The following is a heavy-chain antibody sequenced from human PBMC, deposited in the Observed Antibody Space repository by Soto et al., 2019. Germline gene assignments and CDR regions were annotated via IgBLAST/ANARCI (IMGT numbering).Heavy chain of an antibody. CDR1: GFTFSNAW. J-gene: IGHJ6*02. CDR3: TTGAMTTVTTTDYYYYYGMDV. V-gene: IGHV3-15*01. D-gene: IGHD4-4*01. CDR2: IKSKTDGGTT. Sequence: GSLRLSCAASGFTFSNAWMSWVRQAPGKGLEWVGRIKSKTDGGTTDYAAPVKGRFTISRDDSKNTLYLQMNSLKTEDTAVYYCTTGAMTTVTTTDYYYYYGMDVWGQGTTVTVSS.